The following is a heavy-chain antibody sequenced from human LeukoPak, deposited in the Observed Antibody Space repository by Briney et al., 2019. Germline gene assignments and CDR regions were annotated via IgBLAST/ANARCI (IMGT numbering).Heavy chain of an antibody. D-gene: IGHD6-13*01. CDR1: GFTFSDYW. J-gene: IGHJ6*03. Sequence: GGSLRLSCAASGFTFSDYWMTWVRQAPGKGLEWVANIQQDGSAKYYVDSVKGRFTISRDNAKNSLYLQMNSLRAEDTAVYYYAREGAAGTKGVYYMDVWGKGTTVTVSS. CDR2: IQQDGSAK. V-gene: IGHV3-7*01. CDR3: AREGAAGTKGVYYMDV.